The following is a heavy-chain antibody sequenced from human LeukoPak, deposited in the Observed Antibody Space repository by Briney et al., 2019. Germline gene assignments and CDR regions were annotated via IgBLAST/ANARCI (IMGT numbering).Heavy chain of an antibody. V-gene: IGHV3-23*01. Sequence: GSLRLSCAASGFTFSSYAMSWVRQAPGKGLEWVSTISGSGDATYYADSVKGRFTIPRDNSKNTLYLQMNSLRAEDTAVYYCAKTGAYYDISPSPRFDPWGQGTLVTVSS. CDR3: AKTGAYYDISPSPRFDP. J-gene: IGHJ5*02. CDR1: GFTFSSYA. D-gene: IGHD3-9*01. CDR2: ISGSGDAT.